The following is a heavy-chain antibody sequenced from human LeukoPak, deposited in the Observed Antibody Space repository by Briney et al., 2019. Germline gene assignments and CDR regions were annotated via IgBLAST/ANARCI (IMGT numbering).Heavy chain of an antibody. D-gene: IGHD2-15*01. Sequence: PSETLSLTCTVSGDSISRDYWNWIRQPPGKGLEWIGYINYSGSTNYNPSLKSRVAISKDTSKNQFSLNLSARAVKGSWSGPIDYWGQGTLVTVSS. CDR1: GDSISRDY. CDR3: DY. J-gene: IGHJ4*02. V-gene: IGHV4-59*01. CDR2: INYSGST.